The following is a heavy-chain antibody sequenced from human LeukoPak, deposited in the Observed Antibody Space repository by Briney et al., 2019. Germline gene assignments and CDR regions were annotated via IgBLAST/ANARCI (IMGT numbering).Heavy chain of an antibody. CDR2: IRSSSSII. Sequence: GGSLRLSCAASGFTFNTYSMNWVRQAPGKGLEWISYIRSSSSIIYYADSVKGRFTVSGDNAKNSLFLQMNSLRDEDTAVYYCARSAPLTTISLFDYWGPGTLVTVSS. CDR1: GFTFNTYS. V-gene: IGHV3-48*02. J-gene: IGHJ4*02. CDR3: ARSAPLTTISLFDY. D-gene: IGHD4-11*01.